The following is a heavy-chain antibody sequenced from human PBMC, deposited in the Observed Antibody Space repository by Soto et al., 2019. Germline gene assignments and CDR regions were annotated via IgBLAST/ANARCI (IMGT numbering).Heavy chain of an antibody. Sequence: QLQLQESGPGLVKPSETLSLTCTVSGGSISSSSYYWGWIRQPPGKGLEWIGSIYYSGSTYYNPSLMSRVTISVDTSKTQFSLKLSSVTAADTAVYYCARHIDYGCNPEYFQRWVHGTVVTFSA. CDR3: ARHIDYGCNPEYFQR. V-gene: IGHV4-39*01. CDR1: GGSISSSSYY. J-gene: IGHJ1*01. CDR2: IYYSGST. D-gene: IGHD4-17*01.